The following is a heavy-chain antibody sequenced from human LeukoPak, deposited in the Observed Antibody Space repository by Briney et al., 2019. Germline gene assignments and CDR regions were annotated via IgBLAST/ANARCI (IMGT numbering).Heavy chain of an antibody. J-gene: IGHJ4*02. CDR2: IGTAGDT. Sequence: GGPLRPSCAASGFTFSTYDMHWVRQATGKGLEWVSGIGTAGDTYYSGSVKGRFTISRENAKNSLYLQMNSLRAGDTAVYYCARGDFWSGSSDYWGQGTLVTVSS. CDR3: ARGDFWSGSSDY. CDR1: GFTFSTYD. D-gene: IGHD3-3*01. V-gene: IGHV3-13*01.